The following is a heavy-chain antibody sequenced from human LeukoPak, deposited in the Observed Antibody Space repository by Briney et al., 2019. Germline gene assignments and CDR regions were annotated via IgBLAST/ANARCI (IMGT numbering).Heavy chain of an antibody. D-gene: IGHD2-2*01. CDR2: IIPIFGTA. CDR1: GGTFGSYA. Sequence: SVKVSCKASGGTFGSYAISWVRQAPGQGLEWMGRIIPIFGTANYAQKFQGRVTITTDESTSTAYMELSSLRSEDTAVYYCARVPYCSSTSCQRGTNAFDIWGQGTMVTVSS. J-gene: IGHJ3*02. CDR3: ARVPYCSSTSCQRGTNAFDI. V-gene: IGHV1-69*05.